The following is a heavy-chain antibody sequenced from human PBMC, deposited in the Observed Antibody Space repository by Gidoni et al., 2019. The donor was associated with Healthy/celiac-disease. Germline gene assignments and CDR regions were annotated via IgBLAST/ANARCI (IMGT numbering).Heavy chain of an antibody. V-gene: IGHV1-69*01. D-gene: IGHD6-19*01. CDR1: GGTFSSYA. CDR3: ASFKNVAENYYYYYMDV. J-gene: IGHJ6*03. Sequence: QVQLVQSGAEVKKPGSSVKVSCKASGGTFSSYAISWVRQAPGQGLEWMGGIIPIFGTANYAQKFQGRVTITADESTSTAYMELSSLRSEDTAVYYCASFKNVAENYYYYYMDVWGKGTTVTVSS. CDR2: IIPIFGTA.